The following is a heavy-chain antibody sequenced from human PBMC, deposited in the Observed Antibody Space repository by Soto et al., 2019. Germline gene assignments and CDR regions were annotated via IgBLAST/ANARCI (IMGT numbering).Heavy chain of an antibody. CDR3: ARATD. Sequence: EVQLLESGGGLVQPGGSLTLSCAASGFTFSRDWMSWVRQVPGKGLEWVANINPDGSAKDYVESVKGRFIISRDNAKNSLHLQMNRLRDDDTAVYFCARATDWGQGSVVTVSS. CDR2: INPDGSAK. V-gene: IGHV3-7*03. J-gene: IGHJ4*02. CDR1: GFTFSRDW.